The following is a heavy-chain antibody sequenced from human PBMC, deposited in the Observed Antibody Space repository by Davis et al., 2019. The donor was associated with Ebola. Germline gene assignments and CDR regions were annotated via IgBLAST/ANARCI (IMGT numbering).Heavy chain of an antibody. CDR2: INHSGST. V-gene: IGHV4-34*01. J-gene: IGHJ4*02. D-gene: IGHD6-6*01. CDR1: GGSFSGYH. CDR3: ARDPKYSSRFDY. Sequence: PSETLSLTCAVSGGSFSGYHWSWIRQPPGKGLEWIGEINHSGSTNYRPSLESRVIISADMSKNQFPLKLRSVTAADTAVYYCARDPKYSSRFDYWGQGTLVTVSS.